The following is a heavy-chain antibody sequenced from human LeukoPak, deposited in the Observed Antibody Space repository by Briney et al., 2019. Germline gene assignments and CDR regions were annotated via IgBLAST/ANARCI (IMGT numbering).Heavy chain of an antibody. V-gene: IGHV3-66*01. CDR2: IYGGGTT. Sequence: PGGSLRLSCSASGFTVSSDYMSWVRQAPGKGLAWLSVIYGGGTTYYADSVKGRFTISRDNSKNTVYLQMNSLRVEDTAMYYCTRGGSVPATRSFDYWGQGTLVTVSS. CDR1: GFTVSSDY. D-gene: IGHD6-19*01. J-gene: IGHJ4*02. CDR3: TRGGSVPATRSFDY.